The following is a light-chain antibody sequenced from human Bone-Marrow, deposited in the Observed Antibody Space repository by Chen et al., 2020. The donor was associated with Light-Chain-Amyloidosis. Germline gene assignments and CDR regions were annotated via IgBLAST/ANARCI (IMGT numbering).Light chain of an antibody. J-gene: IGLJ3*02. CDR2: DNN. CDR1: NSNIRIHY. CDR3: ATWDSSLTVWM. V-gene: IGLV1-51*01. Sequence: SLLTPPPPVPAAPGQTSSIPGPASNSNIRIHYVSWYQQLPRTAPKLLLYDNNQRPAEIPGRFSGAKSGTSATLGVAGLQAGDEADYYCATWDSSLTVWMFGGGTKLTVL.